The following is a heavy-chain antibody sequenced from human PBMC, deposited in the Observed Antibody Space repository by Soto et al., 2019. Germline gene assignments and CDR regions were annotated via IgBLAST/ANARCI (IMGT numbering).Heavy chain of an antibody. J-gene: IGHJ6*02. CDR1: GFTFGDYA. D-gene: IGHD6-6*01. Sequence: NPGGSLRLSCTASGFTFGDYAMSWFRQAPGKGLEWVGFIRSKAYGGTTEYAASVKGRFTISRDDSKSIAYLQMNSLKTEDTAVYYCTRDHRSSIAARNGMDVWGQGTTVTVSS. V-gene: IGHV3-49*05. CDR2: IRSKAYGGTT. CDR3: TRDHRSSIAARNGMDV.